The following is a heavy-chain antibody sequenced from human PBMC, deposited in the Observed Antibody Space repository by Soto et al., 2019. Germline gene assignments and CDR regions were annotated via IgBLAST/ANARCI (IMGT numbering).Heavy chain of an antibody. D-gene: IGHD3-16*01. V-gene: IGHV4-59*08. CDR2: IYYSGST. Sequence: SETLSLTCTVSGASISSYYWSWIRQPPGKGLEWIGYIYYSGSTNYSPSLKSRVTISLDTSKNQFSLKLSSVTAADTAVYYCAKAYFVWSSEQPYYFDYWGQGALVTVSS. CDR1: GASISSYY. J-gene: IGHJ4*02. CDR3: AKAYFVWSSEQPYYFDY.